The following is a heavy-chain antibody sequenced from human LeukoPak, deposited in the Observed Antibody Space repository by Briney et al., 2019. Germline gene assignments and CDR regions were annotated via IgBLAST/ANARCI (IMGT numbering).Heavy chain of an antibody. D-gene: IGHD5-12*01. V-gene: IGHV3-49*05. CDR3: SRSGFKE. CDR2: VRGETNGGAA. CDR1: GFIFRDNA. Sequence: KPGGSLRLSCTASGFIFRDNAIAWFRQPPGRGLEWIGYVRGETNGGAADYAASIKGRFTITRDESKTSAYLQLNNVRTDDTAVYYCSRSGFKEWGRGTLVVVSS. J-gene: IGHJ2*01.